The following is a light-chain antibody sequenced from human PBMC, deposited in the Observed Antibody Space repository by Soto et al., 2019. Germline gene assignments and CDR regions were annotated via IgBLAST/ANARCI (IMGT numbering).Light chain of an antibody. CDR2: DAS. CDR3: QQRSNWPPT. CDR1: QSVSSSY. V-gene: IGKV3D-20*02. Sequence: EIVLTQSACTLSFSPGARATLSCGASQSVSSSYLAWYQQKHGQAPRLLIYDASNRATGIPARFSGSGYGTDFNLTISSLETEDFAVYYCQQRSNWPPTVGQGTRLEIK. J-gene: IGKJ5*01.